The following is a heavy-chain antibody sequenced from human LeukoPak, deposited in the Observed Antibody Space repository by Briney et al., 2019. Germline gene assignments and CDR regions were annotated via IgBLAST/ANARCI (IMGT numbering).Heavy chain of an antibody. Sequence: SSETLSLTRTVSGGSISSSSYYWGWIRQPPGKGLEWIGSIYCSGSTYYNPSLKSRVSISVDTSKNQFSLKLSSVTAADTAVYYCARSSYPVYDSSGLHFYSDYWGQGTLVTVSS. D-gene: IGHD3-22*01. CDR2: IYCSGST. J-gene: IGHJ4*02. CDR3: ARSSYPVYDSSGLHFYSDY. V-gene: IGHV4-39*01. CDR1: GGSISSSSYY.